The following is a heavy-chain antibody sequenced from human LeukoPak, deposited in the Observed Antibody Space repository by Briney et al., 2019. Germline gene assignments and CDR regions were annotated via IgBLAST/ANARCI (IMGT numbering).Heavy chain of an antibody. J-gene: IGHJ2*01. V-gene: IGHV1-69*13. CDR3: AREYCGGDCYILGSGYLDL. D-gene: IGHD2-21*02. CDR2: IIHIFGTA. CDR1: GGTLSSYA. Sequence: SVKVSCKASGGTLSSYAVNWVRQAPAQGLEWMGGIIHIFGTANYAQKFQGRVTITADESTSTAYMDLSSLGSEDTAVYYCAREYCGGDCYILGSGYLDLWGRGTLVTVSS.